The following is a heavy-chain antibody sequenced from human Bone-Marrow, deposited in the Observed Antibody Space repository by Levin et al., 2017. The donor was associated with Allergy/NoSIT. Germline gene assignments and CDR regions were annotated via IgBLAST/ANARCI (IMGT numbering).Heavy chain of an antibody. V-gene: IGHV3-23*01. CDR1: GFIFSNYA. D-gene: IGHD3-22*01. J-gene: IGHJ4*02. CDR3: AGYDTSADHSPFDY. Sequence: GGSLRLSCAASGFIFSNYAMNWVRQAPGKGLEWVSQISGSGGNTHYADSVKGRSTFSRDNSKNTLYLQMNSLRTEDTAVYYCAGYDTSADHSPFDYWGQGTLVTVSS. CDR2: ISGSGGNT.